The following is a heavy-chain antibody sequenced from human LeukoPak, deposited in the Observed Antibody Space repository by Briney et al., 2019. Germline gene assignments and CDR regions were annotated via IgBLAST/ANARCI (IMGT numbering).Heavy chain of an antibody. D-gene: IGHD5-18*01. V-gene: IGHV1-8*02. CDR3: ASSKGYSYGPYYYYYGMDV. Sequence: ASVKVSCKASGGTFSSYAISWVRQATGQGLEWMGWMNPNSGNTGYAQKFQGGVTMTRNTSISTAYMELSSLRSEDTAVYYCASSKGYSYGPYYYYYGMDVWGQGTTVTVSS. CDR2: MNPNSGNT. CDR1: GGTFSSYA. J-gene: IGHJ6*02.